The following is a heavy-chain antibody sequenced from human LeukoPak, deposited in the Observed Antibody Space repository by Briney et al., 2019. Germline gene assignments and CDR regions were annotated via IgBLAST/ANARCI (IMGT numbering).Heavy chain of an antibody. CDR1: GFTFDDYG. CDR3: ARAHAGGSYSGYFDY. Sequence: TGGSLRLSCAASGFTFDDYGMSWVRQAPGKGLEWVSGINWNGGSTGYADSVKGRFTISRDNAKNSLYLQMNSLRAEDTALYYCARAHAGGSYSGYFDYWGQGTLVTVSS. CDR2: INWNGGST. J-gene: IGHJ4*02. D-gene: IGHD1-26*01. V-gene: IGHV3-20*04.